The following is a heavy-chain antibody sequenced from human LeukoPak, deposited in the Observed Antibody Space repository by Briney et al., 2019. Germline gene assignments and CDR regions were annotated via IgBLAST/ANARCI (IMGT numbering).Heavy chain of an antibody. Sequence: KPSETLSLTCTVSGGSISNYYWSWIRQPPGKGLEWIGYIYYSGSTNYNPSLKSRVTISVDTSKNQFSLMLSSVPAADTAVYYCARDFWSGYYADYYYYMDVWGKGTTVTVSS. D-gene: IGHD3-3*01. CDR1: GGSISNYY. J-gene: IGHJ6*03. CDR3: ARDFWSGYYADYYYYMDV. V-gene: IGHV4-59*01. CDR2: IYYSGST.